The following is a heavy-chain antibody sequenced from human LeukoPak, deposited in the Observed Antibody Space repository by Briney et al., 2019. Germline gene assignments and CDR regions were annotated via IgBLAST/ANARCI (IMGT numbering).Heavy chain of an antibody. D-gene: IGHD3-10*01. J-gene: IGHJ4*02. Sequence: ASVKVSCKAYGYTFRSHYLHWVRQAPGQGLEWMGMINPSGGTTTYARKFQGRVTMTRDTSTSTVYMELNSLTSEDTAVFYCAREPLRCSYDKCFVKFYFDYWGQGTLVTVSS. CDR3: AREPLRCSYDKCFVKFYFDY. CDR2: INPSGGTT. V-gene: IGHV1-46*01. CDR1: GYTFRSHY.